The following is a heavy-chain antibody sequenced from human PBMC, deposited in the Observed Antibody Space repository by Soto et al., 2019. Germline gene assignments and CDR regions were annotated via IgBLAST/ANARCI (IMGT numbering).Heavy chain of an antibody. CDR3: AFHAASLRYYYGMDV. J-gene: IGHJ6*02. D-gene: IGHD2-15*01. CDR2: ISAYNGNT. V-gene: IGHV1-18*01. Sequence: QVQLVQSGAEVKKPGSSVKVPCKASGGTFSSYGISWVRQAPGQGLEWMGWISAYNGNTNYAQKLQGRVTMTTDTSTSTAYMELRSLRSDDTAVYYCAFHAASLRYYYGMDVWGQGTTVTVSS. CDR1: GGTFSSYG.